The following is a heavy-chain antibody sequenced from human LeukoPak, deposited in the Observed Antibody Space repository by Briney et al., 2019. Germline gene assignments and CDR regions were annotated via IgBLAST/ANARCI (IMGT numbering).Heavy chain of an antibody. J-gene: IGHJ4*02. CDR1: GYTFTSYY. Sequence: ASVKVSCKASGYTFTSYYMHWVRQAPGQGLEWMGIINPSGGSTSYAQKFQGRVTMTRDMSTSTVYMELSSLRSEDTAVYYCARDLADYYDSSGYPDYWGQGTLVTVSS. CDR2: INPSGGST. CDR3: ARDLADYYDSSGYPDY. V-gene: IGHV1-46*01. D-gene: IGHD3-22*01.